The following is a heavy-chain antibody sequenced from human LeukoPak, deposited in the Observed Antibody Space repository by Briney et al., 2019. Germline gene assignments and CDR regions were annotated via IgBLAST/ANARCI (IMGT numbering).Heavy chain of an antibody. CDR3: AKDEANDSSGYYGPLDY. Sequence: GGSLRLSCAASGFTFSSYAMSWVRQAPGQGLEWVSVISGSGGSTFYADSVKGRFTISRDNSRNTLYLQMYSLRAEDTAVYYCAKDEANDSSGYYGPLDYWGQGTLVTVSS. CDR2: ISGSGGST. CDR1: GFTFSSYA. D-gene: IGHD3-22*01. V-gene: IGHV3-23*01. J-gene: IGHJ4*02.